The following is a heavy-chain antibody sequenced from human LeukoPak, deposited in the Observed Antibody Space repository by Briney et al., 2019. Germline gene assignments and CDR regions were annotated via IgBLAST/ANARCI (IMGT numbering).Heavy chain of an antibody. CDR3: AKTREGGYSYGYDADY. D-gene: IGHD5-18*01. CDR1: GFTFSSYG. Sequence: QAGGSLRLSCAAPGFTFSSYGMHWVRQAPGKGLEWVAVISYDGSNKYYADSVKGRFTISRDNSKNTLYLQMNSLRAEDTAVYYCAKTREGGYSYGYDADYWGQGTLVTVSS. J-gene: IGHJ4*02. V-gene: IGHV3-30*18. CDR2: ISYDGSNK.